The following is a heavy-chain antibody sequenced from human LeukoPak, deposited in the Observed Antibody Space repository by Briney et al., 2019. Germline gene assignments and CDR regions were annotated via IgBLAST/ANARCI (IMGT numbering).Heavy chain of an antibody. CDR3: ARGGPTFFNY. CDR2: IYYTGST. Sequence: PSETLSLTCTISGDSISSGGYYWSWIRQHSGRGLEWIAYIYYTGSTYYNPSLKSRVTISEDSSKNQFSLKLRSVTAADTGVYYCARGGPTFFNYWGQGSLVTVSS. D-gene: IGHD3-16*01. CDR1: GDSISSGGYY. V-gene: IGHV4-31*03. J-gene: IGHJ4*02.